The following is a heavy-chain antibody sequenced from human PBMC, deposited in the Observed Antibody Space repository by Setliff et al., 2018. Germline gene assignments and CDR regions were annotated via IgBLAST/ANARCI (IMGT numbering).Heavy chain of an antibody. CDR1: GFAFDSYA. Sequence: GGSMRLSCAASGFAFDSYAMHWVRQAPGKGLEWVAIIFHDGRDIYYGDSVQGRFAISRDNSKNTLYLQMNSLRSDDTAVYYCAGVHWTTNWFLHYWGQGTLVTVSS. J-gene: IGHJ4*01. V-gene: IGHV3-30*03. CDR2: IFHDGRDI. D-gene: IGHD7-27*01. CDR3: AGVHWTTNWFLHY.